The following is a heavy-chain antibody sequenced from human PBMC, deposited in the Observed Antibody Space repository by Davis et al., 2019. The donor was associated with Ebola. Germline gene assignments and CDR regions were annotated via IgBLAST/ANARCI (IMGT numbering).Heavy chain of an antibody. V-gene: IGHV2-70*11. CDR2: IDWDDDK. CDR3: ARIGAAAGTYDY. Sequence: SGPTLVKPTQTLTLTCTFSGFSLSTSGMCVSWIRQPPGKALEWLARIDWDDDKYYSTSLKTRLTISKDTSKNQVVLTMTSMDPVDTATYYCARIGAAAGTYDYWGQGTLVTVSS. J-gene: IGHJ4*02. D-gene: IGHD6-13*01. CDR1: GFSLSTSGMC.